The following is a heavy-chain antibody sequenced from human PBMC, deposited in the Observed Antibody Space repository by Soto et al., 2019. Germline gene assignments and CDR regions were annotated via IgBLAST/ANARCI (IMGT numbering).Heavy chain of an antibody. CDR2: INPSGGST. CDR3: ARLTTETYYIHF. D-gene: IGHD4-17*01. V-gene: IGHV1-46*01. J-gene: IGHJ4*02. Sequence: ASVKVSWKASGYTFTSYYMHWVRQAPGQGLEWMGIINPSGGSTSYAQKFQGRVTMTRDTSTSTVYMELSSLRSEDTAVYYCARLTTETYYIHFWGQGILVSVSS. CDR1: GYTFTSYY.